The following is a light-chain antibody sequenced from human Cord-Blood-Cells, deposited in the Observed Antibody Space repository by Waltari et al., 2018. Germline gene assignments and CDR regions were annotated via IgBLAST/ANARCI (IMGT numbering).Light chain of an antibody. J-gene: IGLJ3*02. V-gene: IGLV1-44*01. CDR2: SNN. CDR3: AAWDDSLNGWV. Sequence: QSVLTQPPSASGTPGQRVTISCSGSSSNIGSNTVNWYQQLPGTAPKLLIYSNNQRPSGGPDRFSASKSGTSASLAISGLQSEDEADYYCAAWDDSLNGWVFGGGTKLTVL. CDR1: SSNIGSNT.